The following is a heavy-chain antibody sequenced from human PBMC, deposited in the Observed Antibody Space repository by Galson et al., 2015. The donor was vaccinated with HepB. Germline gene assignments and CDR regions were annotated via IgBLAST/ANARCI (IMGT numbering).Heavy chain of an antibody. CDR1: GGSISSGCYY. D-gene: IGHD3-3*01. V-gene: IGHV4-31*03. Sequence: TLSLTCTVSGGSISSGCYYWSWIRQHPGKGLEWIGYISYSGSTYYNPSLKSRVTISVDTSKNQFSLKLSSVIAADTAVDYCACSTAAWSGYLYHYYYYYMDVWGKGTTVTVSS. CDR2: ISYSGST. CDR3: ACSTAAWSGYLYHYYYYYMDV. J-gene: IGHJ6*03.